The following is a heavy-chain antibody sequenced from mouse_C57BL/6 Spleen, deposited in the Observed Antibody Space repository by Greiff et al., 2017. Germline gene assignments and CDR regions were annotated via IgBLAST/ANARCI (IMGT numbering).Heavy chain of an antibody. CDR3: ARNYYYGSSPAMDY. Sequence: QVQLQQSGAELVKPGASVKISCKASGYAFSSYWMNWVKQRPGKGLEWIGQIYPGDGDTNYTGKFKGKATLTADKSSSTAYMQLSSLTSEDSAVYFCARNYYYGSSPAMDYWGQGTSVTVSS. V-gene: IGHV1-80*01. J-gene: IGHJ4*01. CDR2: IYPGDGDT. D-gene: IGHD1-1*01. CDR1: GYAFSSYW.